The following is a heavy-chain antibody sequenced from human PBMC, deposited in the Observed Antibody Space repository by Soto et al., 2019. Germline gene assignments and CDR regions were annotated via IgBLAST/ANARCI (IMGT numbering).Heavy chain of an antibody. V-gene: IGHV4-31*03. Sequence: QVQLQESGPGLVKPSQTLSLTCTVSGGSISSGGYFWSWIRQHPGKGLEWIGYIYYSGSTYYNPSLKSRVTISVDTSKNQFSLKLSSVTAADTAVYYCARGFSAARRSPELDYWGQGTLVTVSS. CDR3: ARGFSAARRSPELDY. CDR1: GGSISSGGYF. CDR2: IYYSGST. J-gene: IGHJ4*02. D-gene: IGHD6-6*01.